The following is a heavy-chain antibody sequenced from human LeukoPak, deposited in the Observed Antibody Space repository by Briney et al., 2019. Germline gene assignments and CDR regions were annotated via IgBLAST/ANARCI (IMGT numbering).Heavy chain of an antibody. CDR2: IRYDGSNK. D-gene: IGHD6-13*01. Sequence: PGGSLRLSCAASGFTFSNAWMSWVRQAPGKGLEWVAFIRYDGSNKYYADSVKGRFTISRDNSKNTLYVQMNSLRAEDTAVYYCAKDLDSSSWYSPVDHWGQGTLVTVSS. CDR1: GFTFSNAW. CDR3: AKDLDSSSWYSPVDH. J-gene: IGHJ4*02. V-gene: IGHV3-30*02.